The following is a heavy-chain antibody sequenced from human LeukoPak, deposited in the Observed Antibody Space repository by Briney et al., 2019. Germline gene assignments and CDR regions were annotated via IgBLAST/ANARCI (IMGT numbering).Heavy chain of an antibody. Sequence: QPGGSLRLSCAASGFTFSSYWMHWVRQVPGKGLVRVSRINSDGSSTSYADSVKGRFTISRDNAKNTLYVQMNSLRAEDTAVYYCARGILVVGGAPPDYWGQGTLVTVSS. CDR3: ARGILVVGGAPPDY. CDR1: GFTFSSYW. V-gene: IGHV3-74*01. J-gene: IGHJ4*02. D-gene: IGHD1-26*01. CDR2: INSDGSST.